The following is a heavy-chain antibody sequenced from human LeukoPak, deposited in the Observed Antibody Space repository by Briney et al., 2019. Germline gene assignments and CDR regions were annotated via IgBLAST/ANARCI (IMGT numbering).Heavy chain of an antibody. CDR3: ARDLSGSYSGGYFDY. CDR2: IIPIFGTA. CDR1: GGTFSSYA. V-gene: IGHV1-69*01. D-gene: IGHD3-10*01. J-gene: IGHJ4*02. Sequence: SVKVSCKASGGTFSSYAISWVRQAPGQGLEWMGGIIPIFGTANYAQKFQGRDTITADESTSTAYMELSSLRSEDTAVYYCARDLSGSYSGGYFDYWGQGTLVTVSS.